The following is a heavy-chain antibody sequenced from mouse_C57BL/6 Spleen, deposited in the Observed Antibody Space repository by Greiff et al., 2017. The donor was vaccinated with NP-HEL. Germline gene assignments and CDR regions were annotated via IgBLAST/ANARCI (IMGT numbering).Heavy chain of an antibody. CDR1: GFTFSDYG. Sequence: EVKLMESGGGLVKPGGSLKLSCAASGFTFSDYGMHWVRQAPEKGLEWVAYISSGSSTIYYADTVKGRFTISRDNAKHTLFLQMTSLRSEDTAMYYCARRRGGSSLYYAMDYWGQGTSVTVSS. V-gene: IGHV5-17*01. D-gene: IGHD1-1*01. CDR2: ISSGSSTI. J-gene: IGHJ4*01. CDR3: ARRRGGSSLYYAMDY.